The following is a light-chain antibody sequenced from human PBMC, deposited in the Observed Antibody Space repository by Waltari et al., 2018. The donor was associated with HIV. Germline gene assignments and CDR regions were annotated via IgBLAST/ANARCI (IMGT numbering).Light chain of an antibody. V-gene: IGLV6-57*02. CDR2: TDD. J-gene: IGLJ3*02. CDR3: QSFHGITAV. Sequence: NFMLTQPHSVSASPGKTVTISCTGSSGRVASNYLQWYQQRPGSAPTTVSYTDDQRPSGVPDRFSGSINSSSNSASLTISGLKTEDEADYYCQSFHGITAVFGGGTKLTVL. CDR1: SGRVASNY.